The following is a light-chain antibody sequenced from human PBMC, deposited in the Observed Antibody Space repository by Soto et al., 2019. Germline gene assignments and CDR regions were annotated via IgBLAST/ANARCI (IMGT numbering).Light chain of an antibody. CDR1: QSISSY. V-gene: IGKV1-39*01. J-gene: IGKJ5*01. CDR3: QQSYSLPF. CDR2: AAS. Sequence: DIQMTQSPSSLSASVGDRVTITCRASQSISSYLNWYQQKPGKAPKLLIYAASSLQSGVPSSFSGSGSATDFTLTISSLQPEDFATYYCQQSYSLPFFGQGTRLEIK.